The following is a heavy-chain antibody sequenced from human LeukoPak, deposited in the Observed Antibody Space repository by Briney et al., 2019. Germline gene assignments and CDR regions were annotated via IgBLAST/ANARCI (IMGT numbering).Heavy chain of an antibody. Sequence: ASVKVSCKASGYTFTSYYMHWVRQAPGQGLEWMGIINPSGGGTRYAEKFQGRVTMTRDTSTSTVYMELNSLSSEDTAVYHCARSNGWYYFDYWGQGTLVTVSS. CDR1: GYTFTSYY. D-gene: IGHD6-19*01. CDR3: ARSNGWYYFDY. CDR2: INPSGGGT. J-gene: IGHJ4*02. V-gene: IGHV1-46*01.